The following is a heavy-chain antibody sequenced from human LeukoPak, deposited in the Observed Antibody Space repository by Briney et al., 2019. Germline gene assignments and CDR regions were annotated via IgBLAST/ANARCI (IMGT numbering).Heavy chain of an antibody. CDR3: ASGQLVRSLDY. Sequence: PGGSLRLSCAASGFTFSSYDMNWVRQAPGKGLEWVSYITTSSSVMYYADSVKGRFTISRDNSKNTLYLQMNSLRAEDTAVYYCASGQLVRSLDYWGQGTLVTVSS. CDR2: ITTSSSVM. D-gene: IGHD6-6*01. J-gene: IGHJ4*02. CDR1: GFTFSSYD. V-gene: IGHV3-48*01.